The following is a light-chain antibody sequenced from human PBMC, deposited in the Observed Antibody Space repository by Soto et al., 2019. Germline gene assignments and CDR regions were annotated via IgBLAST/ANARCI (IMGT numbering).Light chain of an antibody. Sequence: EIVLTQSPATLSLSPGERATLSCMASQSVSSYLAWDQQKPGQAPRLLIYDASNRATGIPARFSGSGSGTDFTLTISSLEPEDFAVYYCQQRSNWPPDLTFGGGTKVEIK. CDR3: QQRSNWPPDLT. CDR1: QSVSSY. V-gene: IGKV3-11*01. J-gene: IGKJ4*02. CDR2: DAS.